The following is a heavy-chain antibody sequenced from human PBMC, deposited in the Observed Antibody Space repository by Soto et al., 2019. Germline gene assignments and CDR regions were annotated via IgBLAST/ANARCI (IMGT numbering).Heavy chain of an antibody. V-gene: IGHV1-69*13. CDR2: IIPIFGTA. CDR3: ATNKRFWGMDV. J-gene: IGHJ6*02. D-gene: IGHD3-3*01. Sequence: SVQVSCQASGGTFSSYAISWVRQAPGQGLEWMGGIIPIFGTANYAQKFQGRVTITADESTSTAYMELSSLRSEDTAVYYCATNKRFWGMDVWGQGTTVTVSS. CDR1: GGTFSSYA.